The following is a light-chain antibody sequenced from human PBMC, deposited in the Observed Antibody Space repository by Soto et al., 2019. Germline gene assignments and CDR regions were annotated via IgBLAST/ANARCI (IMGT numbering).Light chain of an antibody. V-gene: IGLV2-14*01. CDR3: CSYASLSTVV. CDR2: AVS. Sequence: QSALTQPASVSGSPGQSITISCTGTSSDVGGYNHVSWYQHSPGKAPKLILFAVSDRPSGVSHRFSGSKSGNTTSLTISGLQAEDEADYYCCSYASLSTVVFGGGTKLTVL. J-gene: IGLJ2*01. CDR1: SSDVGGYNH.